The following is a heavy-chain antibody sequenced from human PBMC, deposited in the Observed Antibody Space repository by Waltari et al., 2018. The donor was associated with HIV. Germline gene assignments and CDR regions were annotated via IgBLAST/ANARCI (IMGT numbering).Heavy chain of an antibody. Sequence: EEQLLESGGGLVQPGGSLRLSCAASGFTFSSYAMNWVRQAPGRGLDWVSVIGGRGGDIYYADSVKGRFTISRDNSKNTLYLQMNNLRAEDTAIYYCAKDVTGNKGGDVWGQGTLVTVSS. J-gene: IGHJ4*02. D-gene: IGHD1-1*01. CDR1: GFTFSSYA. CDR2: IGGRGGDI. V-gene: IGHV3-23*01. CDR3: AKDVTGNKGGDV.